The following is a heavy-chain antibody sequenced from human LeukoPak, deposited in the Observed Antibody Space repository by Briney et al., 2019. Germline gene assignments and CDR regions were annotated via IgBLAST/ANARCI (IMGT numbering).Heavy chain of an antibody. CDR2: IYHSGST. CDR3: AREDYDDSGAWYFDP. Sequence: SETLSLTCTVSGYSISSGYYWGWIRQPPGKGLEWIGSIYHSGSTYFNPSLKSRVTISVDKSKNQFSLKLSSVTAADTAVYYCAREDYDDSGAWYFDPWGRGTLVTVSS. D-gene: IGHD3-3*01. V-gene: IGHV4-38-2*02. J-gene: IGHJ2*01. CDR1: GYSISSGYY.